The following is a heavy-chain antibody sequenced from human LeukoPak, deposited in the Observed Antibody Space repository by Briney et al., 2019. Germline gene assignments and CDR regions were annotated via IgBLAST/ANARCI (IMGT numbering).Heavy chain of an antibody. J-gene: IGHJ5*02. CDR2: ISSSSSYI. Sequence: GGSLRLSCAASGFTFSSYSMNWVRQAPGKGLEWVSSISSSSSYIYYADSVKGRFTISRDNAKNSLYLQMNSLRAEDTAVYYCARARSPGIAAASWFDPWGQGTLVTVSS. D-gene: IGHD6-13*01. V-gene: IGHV3-21*01. CDR1: GFTFSSYS. CDR3: ARARSPGIAAASWFDP.